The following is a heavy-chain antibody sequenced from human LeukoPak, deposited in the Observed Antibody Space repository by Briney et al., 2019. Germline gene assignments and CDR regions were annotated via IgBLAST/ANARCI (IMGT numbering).Heavy chain of an antibody. V-gene: IGHV5-51*01. CDR3: ARYCGGDCSVGADY. CDR2: IYPGDSDT. Sequence: GESLKISCKGSGYRFTSYWIGWVRQMPGKGLEWMGIIYPGDSDTRYSPSFQGQVTISADKSISTAYLQWSSVKDSDIDMYYCARYCGGDCSVGADYWGQGTLVTVSS. CDR1: GYRFTSYW. D-gene: IGHD2-21*02. J-gene: IGHJ4*02.